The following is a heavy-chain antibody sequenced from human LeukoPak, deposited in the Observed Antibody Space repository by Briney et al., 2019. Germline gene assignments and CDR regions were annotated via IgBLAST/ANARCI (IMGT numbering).Heavy chain of an antibody. Sequence: SVKVSCKASGGTFSSYAISWVRQAPGQGLEWMGRIIPIFGTANYAQKFQGRVMITTDESTSTAYMELSSLRSEDTAVYYCAREMVVTDAFDIWGQGTMVTVSS. V-gene: IGHV1-69*05. CDR3: AREMVVTDAFDI. CDR1: GGTFSSYA. CDR2: IIPIFGTA. J-gene: IGHJ3*02. D-gene: IGHD4-23*01.